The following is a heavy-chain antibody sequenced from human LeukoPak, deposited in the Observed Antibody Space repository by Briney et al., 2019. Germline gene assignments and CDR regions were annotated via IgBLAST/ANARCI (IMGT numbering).Heavy chain of an antibody. D-gene: IGHD5-24*01. J-gene: IGHJ4*02. V-gene: IGHV3-23*01. CDR1: GFTFSSYA. CDR3: AKNVGRDGYNDYFDY. Sequence: GSLRLSCAASGFTFSSYAMSWVRQAPGKGLGWVSAISGSGGSTYFADSVKGRFTISRDNSKNTVYLQMNSLRPDDTAMYYCAKNVGRDGYNDYFDYWGQGTLVTVSS. CDR2: ISGSGGST.